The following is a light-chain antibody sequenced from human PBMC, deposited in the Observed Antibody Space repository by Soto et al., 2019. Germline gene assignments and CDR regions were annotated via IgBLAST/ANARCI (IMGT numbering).Light chain of an antibody. CDR1: SSDVGGYNY. Sequence: QSVLTQPASVSGSLGQSITISCTGTSSDVGGYNYVSWYQHHPGKAPKLMIYEVSNRPSGVSNRFSGSKSGNTASLTISGLQAEDEADYYCSSYTSSSTLYVFGTGTKLTV. CDR2: EVS. CDR3: SSYTSSSTLYV. J-gene: IGLJ1*01. V-gene: IGLV2-14*01.